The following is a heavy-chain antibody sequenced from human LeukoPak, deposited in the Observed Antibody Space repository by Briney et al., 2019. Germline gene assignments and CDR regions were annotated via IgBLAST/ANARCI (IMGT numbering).Heavy chain of an antibody. CDR1: GGSISSSSYY. D-gene: IGHD2-2*01. CDR2: IYYSGST. Sequence: SETLSLTCTVSGGSISSSSYYWGWIRQPPGKGLEWIGSIYYSGSTYYNPSLKSRVTISVDTSKNQFSLKLSSVTAADTAVYYCARARVVVPAATTYYYYGMDVWGQGTTVTVSS. V-gene: IGHV4-39*07. CDR3: ARARVVVPAATTYYYYGMDV. J-gene: IGHJ6*02.